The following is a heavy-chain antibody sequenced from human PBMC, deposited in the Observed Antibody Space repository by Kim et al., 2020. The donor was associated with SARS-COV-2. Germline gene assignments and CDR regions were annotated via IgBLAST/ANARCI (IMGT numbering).Heavy chain of an antibody. Sequence: GGSLRLSCAASGFTFSNAWMTWVRQAPGRGLEWVGRIKSKTDGGTTDYAAPVKGRFTISRDDSKTTLCLQMNSLKTEDTAVYYCTTVGYFDWLLYRDIDYWGQGTLVTVSS. CDR1: GFTFSNAW. J-gene: IGHJ4*02. CDR2: IKSKTDGGTT. V-gene: IGHV3-15*01. CDR3: TTVGYFDWLLYRDIDY. D-gene: IGHD3-9*01.